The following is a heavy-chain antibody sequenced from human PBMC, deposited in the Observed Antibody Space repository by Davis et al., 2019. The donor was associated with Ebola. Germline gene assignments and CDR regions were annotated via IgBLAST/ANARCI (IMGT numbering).Heavy chain of an antibody. D-gene: IGHD5-24*01. Sequence: GESPKLSCAVSAFAFTRHSMNRVRHAPGKGLEWIVFISSGGADRHYADSVRGRFTVSRDNAKYSLFLQLNSLRDEDTAQYYCARDAEDGSGNWFFDFRGRGALVTVSS. V-gene: IGHV3-48*02. CDR3: ARDAEDGSGNWFFDF. CDR2: ISSGGADR. J-gene: IGHJ2*01. CDR1: AFAFTRHS.